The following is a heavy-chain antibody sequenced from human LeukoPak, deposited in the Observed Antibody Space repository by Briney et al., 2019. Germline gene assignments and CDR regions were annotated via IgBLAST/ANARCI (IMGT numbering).Heavy chain of an antibody. CDR2: ISPTGNYI. Sequence: GESPRLSCAASGFTFKKYWMNWVRQAPGKGLEWVSSISPTGNYIYYSDSVKGRFTISRDNAKNSLYLQMNSLRAEDTAVYYCASGPLISYNSSTYPPFDYWGQGTLVTVSS. J-gene: IGHJ4*02. CDR3: ASGPLISYNSSTYPPFDY. D-gene: IGHD6-6*01. CDR1: GFTFKKYW. V-gene: IGHV3-21*01.